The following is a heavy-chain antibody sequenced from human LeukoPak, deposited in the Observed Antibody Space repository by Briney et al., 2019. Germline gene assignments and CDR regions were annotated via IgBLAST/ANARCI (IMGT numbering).Heavy chain of an antibody. CDR2: IYYSGST. CDR1: GGSISSSSYY. Sequence: SETLSLTCSVSGGSISSSSYYWGWIRQPPGKGLEWIGSIYYSGSTYYKPSRKSRVTISVDKSKNQLSLKLTSVTAADTAVYYCASLVYKDGEFDYWGQGTLVTVTP. CDR3: ASLVYKDGEFDY. V-gene: IGHV4-39*01. J-gene: IGHJ4*02. D-gene: IGHD5-24*01.